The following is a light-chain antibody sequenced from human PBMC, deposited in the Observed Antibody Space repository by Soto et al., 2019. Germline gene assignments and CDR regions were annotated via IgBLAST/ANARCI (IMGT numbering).Light chain of an antibody. Sequence: EIVLTQSPGTLSLSPGERATLSCRASQSVSSSFLAWYQQKPGQAPRLLIYGASSRDTAIPDRFSGSGSGTDFTLTISRLEPEDFAVYYCQQYGSSPWTFSQGTKVEIK. CDR1: QSVSSSF. CDR2: GAS. CDR3: QQYGSSPWT. J-gene: IGKJ1*01. V-gene: IGKV3-20*01.